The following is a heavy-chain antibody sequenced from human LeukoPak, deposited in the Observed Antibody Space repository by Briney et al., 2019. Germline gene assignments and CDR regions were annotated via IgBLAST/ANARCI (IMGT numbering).Heavy chain of an antibody. CDR3: ARDHDFWSGYYLDY. Sequence: PGGSLRLSCAAPGFTFSSYSMNWVRQAPGKGLEWVSSISSSSSYIYYADSVKGRFTISRDNAKNSLYLQMNSLRAEDTAVYYCARDHDFWSGYYLDYWGQGTLVTVSS. CDR2: ISSSSSYI. CDR1: GFTFSSYS. D-gene: IGHD3-3*01. V-gene: IGHV3-21*01. J-gene: IGHJ4*02.